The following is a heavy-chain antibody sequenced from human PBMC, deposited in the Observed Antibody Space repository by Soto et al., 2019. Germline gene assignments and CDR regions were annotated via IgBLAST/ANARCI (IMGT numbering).Heavy chain of an antibody. CDR1: GGSISSGGYS. J-gene: IGHJ4*02. Sequence: PSESLSLTCAVSGGSISSGGYSWSWIRQPPGKGLEWIGYMYHSGSTYYNPSLKSRVTISIDRSKNQFSLKLSSVTAADPAVYYCARVPDYWGQGILVTSPQ. CDR3: ARVPDY. CDR2: MYHSGST. D-gene: IGHD2-2*01. V-gene: IGHV4-30-2*01.